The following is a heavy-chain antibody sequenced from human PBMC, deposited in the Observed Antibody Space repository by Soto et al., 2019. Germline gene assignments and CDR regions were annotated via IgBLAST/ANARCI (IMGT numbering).Heavy chain of an antibody. CDR1: GFTFSSYE. V-gene: IGHV3-48*03. J-gene: IGHJ3*02. Sequence: EVQLVESGGGLVQPGGSQRLSCAASGFTFSSYEMNWVRQAPGKGLEWVSYISSSGSTIYYADSVKGRFTISRDNAKNSLYLQMNSLRAEDTAVYYCARKGIAVAGIAFDIWGQGTMVTVSS. D-gene: IGHD6-19*01. CDR3: ARKGIAVAGIAFDI. CDR2: ISSSGSTI.